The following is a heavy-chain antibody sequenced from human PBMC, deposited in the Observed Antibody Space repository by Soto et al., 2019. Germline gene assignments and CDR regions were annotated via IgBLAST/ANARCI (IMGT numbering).Heavy chain of an antibody. CDR2: IKSKADGETT. D-gene: IGHD1-26*01. CDR1: GFNFINAW. CDR3: SALGV. V-gene: IGHV3-15*07. J-gene: IGHJ6*02. Sequence: EVQLVGSGGGLVEPGGSLRLSCAASGFNFINAWMHWVRQAPGKGLEWVGRIKSKADGETTDYAAPVKGRFIISRDDSKNTLYLQINSLKMEDTAVYYCSALGVWGQGTTVTVSS.